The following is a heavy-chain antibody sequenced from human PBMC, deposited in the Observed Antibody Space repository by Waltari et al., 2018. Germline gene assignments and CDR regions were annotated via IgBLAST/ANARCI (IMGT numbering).Heavy chain of an antibody. Sequence: QVQLVESGGGVVQPGPSLRLPCEASGSTFSLYAMDWLRQAPGKGMEWVAAIWYDGRNKYYADSVKGRFTISRDNSKNTAHLQMDSLRAEDTAVYYCAREGVNWGFDFWGQGIPVTVSS. D-gene: IGHD3-10*01. J-gene: IGHJ4*02. CDR1: GSTFSLYA. V-gene: IGHV3-33*01. CDR2: IWYDGRNK. CDR3: AREGVNWGFDF.